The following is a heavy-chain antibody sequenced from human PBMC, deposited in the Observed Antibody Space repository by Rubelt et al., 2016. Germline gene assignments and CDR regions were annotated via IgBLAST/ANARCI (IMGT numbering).Heavy chain of an antibody. CDR2: FDPEDGET. CDR1: GYTLTELS. CDR3: ATGIVVVPAHVPSRDY. V-gene: IGHV1-24*01. Sequence: QVQLVQSGAEVKKPGASVKVSCKVSGYTLTELSMHWVRQAPGKGLEWMGGFDPEDGETIYAQKFQGRVTMTEDTSTDTAYMGRSSLRSEDTAVYYCATGIVVVPAHVPSRDYWGQGTLVTVSS. J-gene: IGHJ4*02. D-gene: IGHD2-2*01.